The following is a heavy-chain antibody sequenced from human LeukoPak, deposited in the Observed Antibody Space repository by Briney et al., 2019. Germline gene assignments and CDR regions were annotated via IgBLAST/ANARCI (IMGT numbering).Heavy chain of an antibody. CDR2: IKQDGSEK. CDR3: ARDLSYSSGWYSRPSDY. Sequence: PGGSLRLSCAASGFTFSSYWMSWVRQAPGKGLEWVANIKQDGSEKYYVDSVKGRFTISRDNAKNSLYLQMNSLRAEDTAVYYCARDLSYSSGWYSRPSDYWGRGTLVTVSS. D-gene: IGHD6-19*01. V-gene: IGHV3-7*01. J-gene: IGHJ4*02. CDR1: GFTFSSYW.